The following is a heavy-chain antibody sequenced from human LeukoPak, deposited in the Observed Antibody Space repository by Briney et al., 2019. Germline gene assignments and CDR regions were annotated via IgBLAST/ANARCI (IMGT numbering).Heavy chain of an antibody. Sequence: ASVKASCKASGYTFTGYYMHWVRQAPGQGLEWMGWINPNSGGTNYAQKFQGRVTMTRDTSISTAYMELSRLRSDDTAVYYCATFSYSGSYRPDYWGQGTLVTVSS. CDR1: GYTFTGYY. D-gene: IGHD1-26*01. J-gene: IGHJ4*02. CDR2: INPNSGGT. V-gene: IGHV1-2*02. CDR3: ATFSYSGSYRPDY.